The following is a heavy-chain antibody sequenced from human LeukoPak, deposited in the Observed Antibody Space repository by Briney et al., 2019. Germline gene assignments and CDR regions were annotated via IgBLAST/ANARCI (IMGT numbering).Heavy chain of an antibody. CDR2: IYPGDSDT. D-gene: IGHD2-15*01. Sequence: GESLKISCKGSGYSFTSYWIGWVRQMPGKGLEWMGIIYPGDSDTRCSPSFQGQVTISADKSISTAYLQWSSLKASDTAMYYCARLGEYCSGGSCYSGPFDYWGQGTLVTVSS. V-gene: IGHV5-51*01. J-gene: IGHJ4*02. CDR1: GYSFTSYW. CDR3: ARLGEYCSGGSCYSGPFDY.